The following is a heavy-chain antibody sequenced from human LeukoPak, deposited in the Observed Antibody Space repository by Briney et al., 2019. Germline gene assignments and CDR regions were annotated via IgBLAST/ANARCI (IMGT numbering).Heavy chain of an antibody. CDR2: ISGGTT. D-gene: IGHD6-19*01. Sequence: GGSLRLSCTASGFTFGDYLMSWFRQAPGKGLEWIGFISGGTTEYAASVTGRFTISRDDSTSTAYLQMNSLTTEDTAVYYCSRGSGWLSVYWGQGTLVTVSS. CDR1: GFTFGDYL. V-gene: IGHV3-49*03. J-gene: IGHJ4*02. CDR3: SRGSGWLSVY.